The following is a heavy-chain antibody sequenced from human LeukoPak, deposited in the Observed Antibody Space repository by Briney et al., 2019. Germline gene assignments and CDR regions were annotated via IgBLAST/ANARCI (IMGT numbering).Heavy chain of an antibody. V-gene: IGHV3-7*01. D-gene: IGHD3-3*01. Sequence: PGGSLRLSCAASGFTFSSYWMSWVRQAPGKGLEWVANIKQDGSEKYYVDSVKGRFTISRDNAKNSLYLQMYSLRAEDTAVYYCARDRDYDFWSGYTYYFDYWGQGTLVTVSS. CDR1: GFTFSSYW. J-gene: IGHJ4*02. CDR2: IKQDGSEK. CDR3: ARDRDYDFWSGYTYYFDY.